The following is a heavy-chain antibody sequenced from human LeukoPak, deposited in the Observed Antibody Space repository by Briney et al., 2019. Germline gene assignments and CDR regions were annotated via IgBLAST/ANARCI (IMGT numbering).Heavy chain of an antibody. J-gene: IGHJ4*02. D-gene: IGHD3-10*01. CDR3: ARERFHGSGAPKYDF. Sequence: GGSLRLSCAASGFIFSTYSMIWVRQAPGKGLEWVAYISISGSSIYYADAVKGRFTISRDNAKNSLYLQGQSLRVDDTAVYYCARERFHGSGAPKYDFWGQGTLVTVSS. CDR2: ISISGSSI. V-gene: IGHV3-48*04. CDR1: GFIFSTYS.